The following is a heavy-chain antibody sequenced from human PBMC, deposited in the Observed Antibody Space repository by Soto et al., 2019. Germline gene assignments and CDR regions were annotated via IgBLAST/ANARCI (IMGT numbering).Heavy chain of an antibody. Sequence: GASVKVSCKASGGTFSSYAISWVRQAPGQGLEWMGGIIPIFGTANYAQKFQGRVTITADESTSTAYMELSSLRSEDTAVYYCARDSNPLNYAYYYYGMDVWGQGTTVTVSS. D-gene: IGHD4-4*01. CDR3: ARDSNPLNYAYYYYGMDV. J-gene: IGHJ6*02. CDR2: IIPIFGTA. V-gene: IGHV1-69*13. CDR1: GGTFSSYA.